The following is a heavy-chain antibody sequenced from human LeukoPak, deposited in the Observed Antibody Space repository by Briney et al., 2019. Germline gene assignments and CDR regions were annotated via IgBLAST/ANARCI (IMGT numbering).Heavy chain of an antibody. V-gene: IGHV4-34*01. CDR3: ARRDCSGGSCHSSSYYYYYYYMDV. CDR1: GGSFSGYY. D-gene: IGHD2-15*01. J-gene: IGHJ6*03. CDR2: INHSGST. Sequence: KSSETLSLTCAVYGGSFSGYYWSWIRQPPGKGLEWIGEINHSGSTNYNPSLKSRVTISVDTSKNQFSLKLSSVTAADTAVYYCARRDCSGGSCHSSSYYYYYYYMDVWGKGTTVTVSS.